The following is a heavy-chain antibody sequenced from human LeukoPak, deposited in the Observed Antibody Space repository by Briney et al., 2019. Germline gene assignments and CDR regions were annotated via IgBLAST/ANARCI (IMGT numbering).Heavy chain of an antibody. Sequence: SQTLSLTCTVSGGSISSGSYFWSWIRQPAGKGLEWIGRIYTCGSTNYNPSLKSRVTISVDTSKNHFSLKLTSVTAADTAVYYCARVGGGPDYWGQETLVTVSS. D-gene: IGHD2-15*01. J-gene: IGHJ4*02. CDR1: GGSISSGSYF. CDR3: ARVGGGPDY. CDR2: IYTCGST. V-gene: IGHV4-61*02.